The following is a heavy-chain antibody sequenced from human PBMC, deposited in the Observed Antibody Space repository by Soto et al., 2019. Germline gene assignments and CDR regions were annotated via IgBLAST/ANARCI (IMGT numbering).Heavy chain of an antibody. Sequence: QVHLQESGPRLGKPSETLSLPCDGSGGSFGDNSWTWIRPFPGKGLEWIGYIYYSGSTNYNPSLKSRVSISVDASKAQFSLQLTSVTAADTALYYCAAGTLGAVWTPLDHWGQGILVTVSS. V-gene: IGHV4-59*03. J-gene: IGHJ4*02. D-gene: IGHD3-16*01. CDR3: AAGTLGAVWTPLDH. CDR1: GGSFGDNS. CDR2: IYYSGST.